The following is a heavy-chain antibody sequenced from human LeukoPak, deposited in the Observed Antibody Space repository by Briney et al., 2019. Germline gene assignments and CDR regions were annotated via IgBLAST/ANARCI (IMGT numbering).Heavy chain of an antibody. CDR2: ISAYNGNT. D-gene: IGHD6-6*01. Sequence: GASVKVSCKAYGYTFTSYGISWVRQAPRQGLEWMGWISAYNGNTNYAQKLQGRVTMTTDTSTSTAYMELRSLRSDDTAVYYCARVRGIAARPGNYYYMDVWGKGTTVTVSS. J-gene: IGHJ6*03. V-gene: IGHV1-18*01. CDR1: GYTFTSYG. CDR3: ARVRGIAARPGNYYYMDV.